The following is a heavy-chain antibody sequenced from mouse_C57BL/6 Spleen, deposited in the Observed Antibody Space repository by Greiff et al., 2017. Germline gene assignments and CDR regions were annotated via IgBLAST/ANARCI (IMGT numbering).Heavy chain of an antibody. J-gene: IGHJ1*03. CDR1: GFTFSSYA. CDR2: ISDGGSYT. D-gene: IGHD2-3*01. CDR3: ARDGGSLYFDV. V-gene: IGHV5-4*03. Sequence: EVMLVESGGGLVKPGGSLKLSCAASGFTFSSYAMSWVRQTPEKRLEWVATISDGGSYTYYPDNVKGRFTISRDKAKNNLYLQMSHLKSEDTAMYYCARDGGSLYFDVWGTGTTVTVSS.